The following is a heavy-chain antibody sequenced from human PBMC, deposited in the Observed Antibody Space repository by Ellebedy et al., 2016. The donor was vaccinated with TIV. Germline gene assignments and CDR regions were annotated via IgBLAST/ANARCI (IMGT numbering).Heavy chain of an antibody. D-gene: IGHD6-19*01. V-gene: IGHV3-7*01. Sequence: GESLKISCAASGFTFSRYWMSWVRQAPGKGLEWVATIEQDGSAEYYVDSVKGRFTVSKDNTKNSVSLQMSSLRADDSGVYYCARDSSGWSRDYWGQGTQVTVSS. CDR2: IEQDGSAE. J-gene: IGHJ4*02. CDR1: GFTFSRYW. CDR3: ARDSSGWSRDY.